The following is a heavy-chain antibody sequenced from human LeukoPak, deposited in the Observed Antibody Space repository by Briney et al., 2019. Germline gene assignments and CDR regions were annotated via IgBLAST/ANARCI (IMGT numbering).Heavy chain of an antibody. CDR2: IYYSGST. V-gene: IGHV4-59*01. J-gene: IGHJ3*02. D-gene: IGHD1-1*01. CDR3: ARRLHDEALKTYIDAFDI. CDR1: GGSISSYY. Sequence: PSETLSLTCTVSGGSISSYYWTWIRQSPGKGLEWIGYIYYSGSTNYNPSLKSRVTISVDTSKNQFSLKLSSVTAADTAVYYCARRLHDEALKTYIDAFDIWGQGTMATVSS.